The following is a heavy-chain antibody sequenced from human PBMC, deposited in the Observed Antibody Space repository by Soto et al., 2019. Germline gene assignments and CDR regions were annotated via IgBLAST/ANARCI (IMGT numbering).Heavy chain of an antibody. V-gene: IGHV2-5*02. J-gene: IGHJ3*02. Sequence: QITLKESGPPLVKPTQTLTLTCTFSGFSLSTSGVGVGWIRQPPGKALEWLALIYWDDDKRYSPSLKSRLTITQDTSKNQVVPTMTNMDTVDTATYYCAHLIPILTGYWGAFDIWGQGTMVTVSS. CDR2: IYWDDDK. CDR1: GFSLSTSGVG. CDR3: AHLIPILTGYWGAFDI. D-gene: IGHD3-9*01.